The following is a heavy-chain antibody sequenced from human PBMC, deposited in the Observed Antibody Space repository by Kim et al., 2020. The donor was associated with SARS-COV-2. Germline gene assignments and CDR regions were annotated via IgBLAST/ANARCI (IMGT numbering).Heavy chain of an antibody. Sequence: ASVKVSCKASGFTFSDYAMYWVRQAPGQRLEWMGWINAGSGNTRYSQKFQGTVTITWDTSASTAYMDLTSLRFEDTAVYYCARERFGGSFDYLGQGTLVTVSS. J-gene: IGHJ4*02. CDR3: ARERFGGSFDY. V-gene: IGHV1-3*01. CDR1: GFTFSDYA. CDR2: INAGSGNT. D-gene: IGHD3-10*01.